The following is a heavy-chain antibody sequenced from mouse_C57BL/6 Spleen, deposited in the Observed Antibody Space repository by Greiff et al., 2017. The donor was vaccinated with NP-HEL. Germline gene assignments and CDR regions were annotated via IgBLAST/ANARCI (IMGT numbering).Heavy chain of an antibody. J-gene: IGHJ2*01. D-gene: IGHD1-1*01. V-gene: IGHV1-59*01. CDR2: IDPSDSYT. CDR1: GYTFTSYW. CDR3: ARWSITTAEYFDY. Sequence: QVQLQQPGAELVRPGTSVKLSCKASGYTFTSYWMHWVKQRPGQGLEWIGVIDPSDSYTNYNQKFKGKATLTVDTSSSTAYMQLSSLTSEDSAVYYCARWSITTAEYFDYWGQGTTLTVSS.